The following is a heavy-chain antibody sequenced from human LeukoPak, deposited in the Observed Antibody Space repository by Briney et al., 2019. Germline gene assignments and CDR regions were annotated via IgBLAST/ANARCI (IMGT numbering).Heavy chain of an antibody. V-gene: IGHV3-21*01. CDR1: GFTFSSYS. J-gene: IGHJ4*02. CDR3: ARGGQIDNLQLG. Sequence: GGSLRLSCAASGFTFSSYSMNWVRQAPGKGLEWVSSISSSSSSYIYYADSVKGRFTISRDNAKNSLYLQMNSLRAEDTAVYYCARGGQIDNLQLGWGQGTLVTVSS. CDR2: ISSSSSSYI. D-gene: IGHD5-24*01.